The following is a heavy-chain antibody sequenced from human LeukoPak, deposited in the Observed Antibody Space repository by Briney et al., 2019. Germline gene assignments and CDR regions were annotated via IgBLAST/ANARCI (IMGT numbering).Heavy chain of an antibody. V-gene: IGHV3-66*01. CDR1: GFTVSSNY. CDR2: IYSGGST. Sequence: GGSLRLSCAASGFTVSSNYMSWVRQAPGKGLEWVSVIYSGGSTYYADSVKGRFTISRDNSKNTLYLQMNSLRAEDTAVYYCARDGYYGSGSYFDYWGQGTLVTVSS. CDR3: ARDGYYGSGSYFDY. J-gene: IGHJ4*02. D-gene: IGHD3-10*01.